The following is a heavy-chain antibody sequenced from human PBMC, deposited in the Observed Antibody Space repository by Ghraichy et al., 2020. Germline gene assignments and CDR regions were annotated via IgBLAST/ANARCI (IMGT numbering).Heavy chain of an antibody. D-gene: IGHD3-22*01. CDR3: TTDDYYDTSGYSPFGDY. V-gene: IGHV3-15*01. CDR1: GFTFFNAW. Sequence: GGSLRLSCAASGFTFFNAWMSWVRQAPGKGLEWVGRIQGKTDGGTTDYAAPVKGRFTISRDDSKNTLYLQMNSLKTEDTAVYYCTTDDYYDTSGYSPFGDYWGQGTLVTVSS. CDR2: IQGKTDGGTT. J-gene: IGHJ4*02.